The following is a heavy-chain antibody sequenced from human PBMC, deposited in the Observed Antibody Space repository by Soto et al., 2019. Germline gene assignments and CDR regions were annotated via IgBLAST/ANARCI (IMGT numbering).Heavy chain of an antibody. V-gene: IGHV1-2*02. CDR3: ARDGWDVVVPAALVYGMDV. D-gene: IGHD2-2*01. J-gene: IGHJ6*02. CDR2: INPNSGGT. CDR1: GYTFAGYY. Sequence: ASVKVSCKASGYTFAGYYMHWVRQAPGQGLEWMGWINPNSGGTNYAQKFQGRVTMTTDTSTSTAYMELRSLRSDDTAVYYCARDGWDVVVPAALVYGMDVWGQGTTVTVSS.